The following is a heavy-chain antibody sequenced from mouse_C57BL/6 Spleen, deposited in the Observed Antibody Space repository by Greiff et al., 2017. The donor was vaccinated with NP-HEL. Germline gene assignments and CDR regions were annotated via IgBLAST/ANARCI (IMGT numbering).Heavy chain of an antibody. V-gene: IGHV1-64*01. CDR2: IHPNSGST. Sequence: QVQLQQPGAELVKPGASVKLSCKASGYTFTSYWMHWVKQRPGQGLEWIGMIHPNSGSTNYNEKFKSKATLTVDKSSSTAYMQLSSLPSEDSAVYYCAREGSEYYGSSGYFDVWGTGTTVTVSS. CDR1: GYTFTSYW. J-gene: IGHJ1*03. D-gene: IGHD1-1*01. CDR3: AREGSEYYGSSGYFDV.